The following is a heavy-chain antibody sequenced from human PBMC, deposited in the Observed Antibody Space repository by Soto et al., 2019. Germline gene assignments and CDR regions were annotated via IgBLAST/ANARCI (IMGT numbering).Heavy chain of an antibody. CDR1: GGSISTSSYY. J-gene: IGHJ6*02. CDR2: IYYSGST. CDR3: ARLDYGGMDV. Sequence: QLQLQESGPGLVKPSETLSLTCTVSGGSISTSSYYWGWIRQPPGKGLEWIGRIYYSGSTYYNPSLKSRVTISVDTSKNQFSLKLSSVTAADTAVYYCARLDYGGMDVWGQGTTVTVSS. V-gene: IGHV4-39*01.